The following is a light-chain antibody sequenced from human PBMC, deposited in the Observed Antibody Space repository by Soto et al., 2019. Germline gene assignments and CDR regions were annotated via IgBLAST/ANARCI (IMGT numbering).Light chain of an antibody. CDR3: QQYYSTPRT. J-gene: IGKJ1*01. CDR1: QTVLDSSNNKDF. V-gene: IGKV4-1*01. CDR2: WAS. Sequence: DIVMTQSPNSLAVSLGARATINCNSSQTVLDSSNNKDFLTWYQQKPGQPPKLLIYWASTREFGVPDRFSGSGSGTDFTLTISSLQAEDVAVYYCQQYYSTPRTFGHGTKVDI.